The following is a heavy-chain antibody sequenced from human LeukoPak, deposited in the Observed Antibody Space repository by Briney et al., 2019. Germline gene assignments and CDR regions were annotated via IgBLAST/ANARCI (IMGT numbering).Heavy chain of an antibody. Sequence: GESLKISCKGSGSSFTSYWIGWVRQMPGKGLEWMGIIYPGDSDTRYSPSFQGQVTISADKSISTAYLQWSSLKASDTAMYYCARRSPLGYCSGGSCSDAFDIWGQGTMVTVSS. CDR3: ARRSPLGYCSGGSCSDAFDI. CDR1: GSSFTSYW. J-gene: IGHJ3*02. CDR2: IYPGDSDT. V-gene: IGHV5-51*01. D-gene: IGHD2-15*01.